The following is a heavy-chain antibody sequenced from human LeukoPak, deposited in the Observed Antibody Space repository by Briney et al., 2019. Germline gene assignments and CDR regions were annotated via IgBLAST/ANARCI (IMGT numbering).Heavy chain of an antibody. Sequence: SQTLSLTCTVSGGSISSGSYYWSWIRQPAGKGLEWIGRIYTSGSTNYNPSLKSRVTISVDTSKNQFSLKLTSMTAADTAIYYCVRASVDTGGAFDVWGQGTVVTVSS. J-gene: IGHJ3*01. CDR1: GGSISSGSYY. CDR2: IYTSGST. V-gene: IGHV4-61*02. D-gene: IGHD2-8*02. CDR3: VRASVDTGGAFDV.